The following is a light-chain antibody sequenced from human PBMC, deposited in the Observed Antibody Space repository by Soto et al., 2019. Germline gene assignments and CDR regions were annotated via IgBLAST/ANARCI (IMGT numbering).Light chain of an antibody. Sequence: EIVLTQSPATLSLSPGERATLSCRASQSISNYLVWYPQKPGQAPRLLIYDASNRATGIPARFSGSESGTDFTLTISSREPDDFAIYYCQQRSNWPPLTFGGGTKVEIK. CDR3: QQRSNWPPLT. CDR2: DAS. V-gene: IGKV3-11*01. CDR1: QSISNY. J-gene: IGKJ4*01.